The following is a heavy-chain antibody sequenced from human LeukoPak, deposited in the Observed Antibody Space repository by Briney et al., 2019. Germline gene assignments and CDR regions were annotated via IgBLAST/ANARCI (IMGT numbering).Heavy chain of an antibody. Sequence: GGSLRLSCSASGFAFSDYSLNWVRHTPGKGLEWVFYIRVSGATVMYTDSVKRRFTISRDYGRNSLYRQMHTQRSEDGGVYYCARDSGSYYGRLDCWRQGNLVTVSS. CDR2: IRVSGATV. D-gene: IGHD3-10*01. CDR3: ARDSGSYYGRLDC. J-gene: IGHJ4*02. CDR1: GFAFSDYS. V-gene: IGHV3-48*04.